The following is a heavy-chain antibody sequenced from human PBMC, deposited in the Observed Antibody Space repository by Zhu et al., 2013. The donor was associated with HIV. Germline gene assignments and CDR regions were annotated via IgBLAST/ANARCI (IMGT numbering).Heavy chain of an antibody. CDR2: INPNSGGT. V-gene: IGHV1-2*02. D-gene: IGHD6-19*01. CDR1: GYIFTGYY. Sequence: QVQLVQSGAEVKKPGASVKVSCKASGYIFTGYYMHWVRQAPGQGLEWMGWINPNSGGTKYAQRFQGRATMTRDASMSTAYMELSRLRSDDTAVYYCARVQWRSGTNSDFDSWGQGTLVTVSS. J-gene: IGHJ4*02. CDR3: ARVQWRSGTNSDFDS.